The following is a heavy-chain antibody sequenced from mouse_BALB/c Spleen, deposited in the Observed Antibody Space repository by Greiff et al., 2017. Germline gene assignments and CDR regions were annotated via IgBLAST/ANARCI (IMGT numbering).Heavy chain of an antibody. D-gene: IGHD2-2*01. CDR2: INPDSSTI. Sequence: EVQLVESGGGLVQPGGSLKLSCAASGFDFSRYWMSWVRQAPGKGLEWIGEINPDSSTINYTPSLKDKFIISRDNAKNTLYLQMSKVRSEDTALYYCARPDGYDDVWFAYWGQGTLVTVSA. J-gene: IGHJ3*01. V-gene: IGHV4-1*02. CDR1: GFDFSRYW. CDR3: ARPDGYDDVWFAY.